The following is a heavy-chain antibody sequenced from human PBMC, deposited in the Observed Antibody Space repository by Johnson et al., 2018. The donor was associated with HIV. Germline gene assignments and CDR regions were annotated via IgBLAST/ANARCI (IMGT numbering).Heavy chain of an antibody. CDR2: ISYDGSNK. V-gene: IGHV3-30*04. CDR1: GFTFSSYA. Sequence: QMLLVESGGGVVQPGRSLRLSCTASGFTFSSYAMNWVRQAPGKGLEWVAVISYDGSNKYYADSVKGRFTISRDNSKNTLYLQMNSLRAEDTAVYYCASRYTVDAFDIWGQGTMVTVSS. D-gene: IGHD1-1*01. J-gene: IGHJ3*02. CDR3: ASRYTVDAFDI.